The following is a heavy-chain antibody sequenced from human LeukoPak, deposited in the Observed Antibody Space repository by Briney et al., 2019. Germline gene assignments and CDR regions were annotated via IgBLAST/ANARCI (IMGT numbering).Heavy chain of an antibody. D-gene: IGHD5-18*01. CDR1: GYTLTELS. CDR2: FDPEDGET. V-gene: IGHV1-24*01. J-gene: IGHJ4*02. CDR3: ARQGGYSYGLDY. Sequence: ASVKVSCKVSGYTLTELSMHWVRQAPGKGLEWMGGFDPEDGETIYAQKFQGRVTMTEDTSTDTAYMELSSLRSEDTAVYYCARQGGYSYGLDYWGQGTLVTVSS.